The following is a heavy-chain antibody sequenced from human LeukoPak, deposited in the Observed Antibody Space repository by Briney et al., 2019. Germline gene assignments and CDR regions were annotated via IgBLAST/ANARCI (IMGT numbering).Heavy chain of an antibody. J-gene: IGHJ4*02. V-gene: IGHV3-66*02. D-gene: IGHD1-26*01. CDR3: ARDLGWDNITSFHF. Sequence: GGSLRLSCVASGFSTYSNYMSWVRQPPGKGLEWVSVVYSGGSTNHAESVRGRFIVSRDLPRNTVYLQMNDLRREDTAVYYCARDLGWDNITSFHFWGRGVLVSV. CDR2: VYSGGST. CDR1: GFSTYSNY.